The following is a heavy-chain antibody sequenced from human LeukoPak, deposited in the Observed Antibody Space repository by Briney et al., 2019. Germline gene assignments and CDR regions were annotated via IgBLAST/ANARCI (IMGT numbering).Heavy chain of an antibody. Sequence: GGSLRLSCAASGFTFSSYEMNWVRQAPGKGLEWVSYISSSGSTIYYADSVKGRFTISRDNAKNSLYLQMNSLRAEDTAVYYCARDSATVRGFDYWGQGTLVTVSS. CDR1: GFTFSSYE. J-gene: IGHJ4*02. CDR3: ARDSATVRGFDY. V-gene: IGHV3-48*03. CDR2: ISSSGSTI. D-gene: IGHD3-10*01.